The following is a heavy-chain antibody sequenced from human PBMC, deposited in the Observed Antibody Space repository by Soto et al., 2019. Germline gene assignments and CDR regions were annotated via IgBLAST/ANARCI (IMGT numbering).Heavy chain of an antibody. CDR2: ISGSGGST. V-gene: IGHV3-23*01. J-gene: IGHJ4*02. CDR1: GFTFSSYA. CDR3: ASNRNYLYRYYFDY. D-gene: IGHD1-7*01. Sequence: GGSLRLSCAASGFTFSSYAMSWVRQAPGKGLEWVSAISGSGGSTYYADSVKGRFTISRDNSKNTLYLQMNSLRAEDTAVYYCASNRNYLYRYYFDYRGQGTLVTGSS.